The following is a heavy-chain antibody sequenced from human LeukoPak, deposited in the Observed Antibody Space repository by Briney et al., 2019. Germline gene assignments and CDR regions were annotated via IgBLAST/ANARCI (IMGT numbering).Heavy chain of an antibody. CDR2: INWDGGST. CDR3: ARTGYYNYFDL. V-gene: IGHV3-20*04. D-gene: IGHD3/OR15-3a*01. Sequence: GGSLRLSCAASGFTFDDYGMNWVRRAPGKGLEWVSGINWDGGSTGYADSVKGRFTISRDNAKNSLYLQMNSLRAEDTALYYCARTGYYNYFDLWGQGTLVTVSS. CDR1: GFTFDDYG. J-gene: IGHJ4*02.